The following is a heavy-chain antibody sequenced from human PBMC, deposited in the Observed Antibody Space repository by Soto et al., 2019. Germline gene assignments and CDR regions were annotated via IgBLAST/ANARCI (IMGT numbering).Heavy chain of an antibody. Sequence: QVQLVESGGGVVQPGRSLRLSCAASGFTFSSYGMHWVRQAPGKGLEWVAVISYDGSNKYYADSVKGRFTISRDNSKNTLYLQMNSLRAEDTAVYYCAKETSYTNYYYGVDVWGQGTTVTVSS. J-gene: IGHJ6*02. CDR2: ISYDGSNK. D-gene: IGHD1-26*01. V-gene: IGHV3-30*18. CDR1: GFTFSSYG. CDR3: AKETSYTNYYYGVDV.